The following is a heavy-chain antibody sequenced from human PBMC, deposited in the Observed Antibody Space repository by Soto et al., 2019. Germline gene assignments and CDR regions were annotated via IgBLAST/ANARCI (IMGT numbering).Heavy chain of an antibody. Sequence: QVQLQQWGAGLLKPSETLSLTCAVYGGSFSGYYWSWIRQPPGKGLEWIGDINQSGSNNYNPSLTSRVTISVDTSKNQFSLKLSSVTAADTAVYYCAREKPYSSSWYHDYWGQGTLVTVSS. J-gene: IGHJ4*02. V-gene: IGHV4-34*01. CDR2: INQSGSN. D-gene: IGHD6-13*01. CDR1: GGSFSGYY. CDR3: AREKPYSSSWYHDY.